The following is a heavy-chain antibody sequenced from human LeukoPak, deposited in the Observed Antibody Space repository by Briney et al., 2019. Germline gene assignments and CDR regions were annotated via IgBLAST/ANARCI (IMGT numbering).Heavy chain of an antibody. CDR3: ARNQQLGGHSYYYYGMDV. J-gene: IGHJ6*02. Sequence: GGSLRLSCVGSGFTSIAYALTWARQAPGKGLEWVSGISGGGVATYYADSVKGRFTISRDNSKNTLYLQMNSLRADDTAIYYCARNQQLGGHSYYYYGMDVWGQGTTVTVSS. V-gene: IGHV3-23*01. CDR2: ISGGGVAT. D-gene: IGHD3-16*01. CDR1: GFTSIAYA.